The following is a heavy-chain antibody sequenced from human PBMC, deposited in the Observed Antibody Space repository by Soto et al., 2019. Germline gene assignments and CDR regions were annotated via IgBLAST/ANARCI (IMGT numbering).Heavy chain of an antibody. CDR2: ISYDGSNK. V-gene: IGHV3-30-3*01. CDR1: GFTFSSYA. D-gene: IGHD3-3*01. J-gene: IGHJ6*02. Sequence: GGSLRLSCAASGFTFSSYAMHWVRQAPGKGLEWVAVISYDGSNKYYADSVKGRFTISRDNSKNTLYLQMNSLRAEDTAVYYCARANDFWSGYYYYYYGMDVWGQGTTVTVSS. CDR3: ARANDFWSGYYYYYYGMDV.